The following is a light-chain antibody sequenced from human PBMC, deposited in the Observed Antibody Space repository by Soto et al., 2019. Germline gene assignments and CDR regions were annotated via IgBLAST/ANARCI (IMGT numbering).Light chain of an antibody. CDR3: QQYNNWPPRT. V-gene: IGKV3-15*01. J-gene: IGKJ4*01. Sequence: EIVMTQSPATLSVSPGERATLSCRASQSVSSNLAWYQQKPGQAPRLLIYGASTRATGIQARFSGSGSGKECTITISSLQSEDFAVYYCQQYNNWPPRTFGGGTKVEIK. CDR2: GAS. CDR1: QSVSSN.